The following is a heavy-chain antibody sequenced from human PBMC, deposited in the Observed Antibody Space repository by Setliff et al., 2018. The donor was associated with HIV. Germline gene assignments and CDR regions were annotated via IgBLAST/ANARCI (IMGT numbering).Heavy chain of an antibody. CDR2: ISSSSSYI. V-gene: IGHV3-21*06. D-gene: IGHD1-20*01. J-gene: IGHJ4*02. Sequence: LRLSCAASGFTFSSYSMNWVRQAPGKGLEWVSSISSSSSYIYYADSVKGRFTISRDNAKNSVFLHMNSLRAEDTAVYYCARDRHNWAVDYWGQGTLVTVSS. CDR1: GFTFSSYS. CDR3: ARDRHNWAVDY.